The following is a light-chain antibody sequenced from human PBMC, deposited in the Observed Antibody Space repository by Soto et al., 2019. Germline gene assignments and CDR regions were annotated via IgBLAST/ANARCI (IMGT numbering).Light chain of an antibody. Sequence: QSVLTQPPSASGTPGQRVTISCSGSSSNIGSNTVNWYQQLPGTAPKLLIYSNNQRPSGVPDRFSGSKSGTSASLAISGLQSEDEADYYCAAWDDSLNGWVFGGGTQVTV. CDR2: SNN. J-gene: IGLJ3*02. V-gene: IGLV1-44*01. CDR1: SSNIGSNT. CDR3: AAWDDSLNGWV.